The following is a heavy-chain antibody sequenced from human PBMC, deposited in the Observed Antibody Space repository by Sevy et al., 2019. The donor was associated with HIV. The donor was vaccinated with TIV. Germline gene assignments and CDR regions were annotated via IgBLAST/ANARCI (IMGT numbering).Heavy chain of an antibody. V-gene: IGHV3-7*01. J-gene: IGHJ4*02. D-gene: IGHD6-25*01. CDR1: GFTFSSYW. CDR2: IKQDGSEK. Sequence: GGSLRLSCAASGFTFSSYWMSWVRQAPGKGLEWVANIKQDGSEKYYVDSVKGRFTISRDNAKNSLYLQMNSLRAEDTAVYYCAREGSVGTELLDYWGQGTLVTVSS. CDR3: AREGSVGTELLDY.